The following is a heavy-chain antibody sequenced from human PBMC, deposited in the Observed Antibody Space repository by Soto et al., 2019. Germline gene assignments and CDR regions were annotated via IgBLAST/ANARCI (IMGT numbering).Heavy chain of an antibody. CDR2: IWYDGSNK. D-gene: IGHD3-3*01. CDR1: GFTFSSYG. CDR3: ARGLRFLEWLPKGKYYYGMDV. V-gene: IGHV3-33*01. Sequence: GGSLRLSCAASGFTFSSYGMHWVRQAPGKGLEWVAVIWYDGSNKYYADSVKGRFTISRDNSKNKLYLQMNSLRAEDTAVYYCARGLRFLEWLPKGKYYYGMDVWGQGTTVTVSS. J-gene: IGHJ6*02.